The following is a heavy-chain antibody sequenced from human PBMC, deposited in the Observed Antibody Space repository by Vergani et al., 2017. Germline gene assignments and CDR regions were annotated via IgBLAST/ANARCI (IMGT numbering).Heavy chain of an antibody. J-gene: IGHJ5*02. D-gene: IGHD2-2*01. V-gene: IGHV1-46*01. CDR2: INPSGGST. Sequence: QVQLVQSGAEVKKSGASVKVSCKASGYTFTSYYMHWVRQAPGQGLEWMGIINPSGGSTSYAQKFHGRVTMTRDTSTSTVYMELSSLRSEDTAVYYCARDSRYCSSTSGYVGRDWFDPWGQGTLVTVSS. CDR3: ARDSRYCSSTSGYVGRDWFDP. CDR1: GYTFTSYY.